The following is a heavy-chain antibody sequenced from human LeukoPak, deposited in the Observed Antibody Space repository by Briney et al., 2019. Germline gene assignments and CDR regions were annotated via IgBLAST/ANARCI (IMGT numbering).Heavy chain of an antibody. CDR3: ARGGYYDSSGYYYGMDV. D-gene: IGHD3-22*01. J-gene: IGHJ6*02. CDR1: GFAVNSNY. Sequence: GGSLRLSCAASGFAVNSNYLTWVRQAPGKGLEWVSGINWNGGSTGYADSVKGRFIISRDNAKNSLYLQMNSLRAEDTALYYCARGGYYDSSGYYYGMDVWGQGTTVTVSS. CDR2: INWNGGST. V-gene: IGHV3-20*04.